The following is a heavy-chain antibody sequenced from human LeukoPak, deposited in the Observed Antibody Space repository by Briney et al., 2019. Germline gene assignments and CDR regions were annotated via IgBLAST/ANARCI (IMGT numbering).Heavy chain of an antibody. V-gene: IGHV1-8*01. CDR2: MNPNSGNT. D-gene: IGHD6-13*01. Sequence: ASVKVSCKASGYTFTNYDINWVRQATGQGLEWMGWMNPNSGNTGYAQKFQGRVTFTRSTSISTAYMELSSLRSEDTAVYYCARATRGLLPNIAAAVYYFDFWGQGTLVTVSS. CDR3: ARATRGLLPNIAAAVYYFDF. CDR1: GYTFTNYD. J-gene: IGHJ4*02.